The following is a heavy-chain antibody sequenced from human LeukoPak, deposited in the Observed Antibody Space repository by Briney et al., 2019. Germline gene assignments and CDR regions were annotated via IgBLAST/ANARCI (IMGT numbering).Heavy chain of an antibody. J-gene: IGHJ6*03. V-gene: IGHV4-34*01. CDR2: INHSGST. Sequence: SVTLSLTCAVYGGSFSGYYWSWIRQPPGKGLEWIGEINHSGSTNYNPSLKSRVTISVDTSKNQFSLKLSSVTAADTAVYYCARGYYRLYYYYMDVWGKGTTVTVSS. D-gene: IGHD1-26*01. CDR1: GGSFSGYY. CDR3: ARGYYRLYYYYMDV.